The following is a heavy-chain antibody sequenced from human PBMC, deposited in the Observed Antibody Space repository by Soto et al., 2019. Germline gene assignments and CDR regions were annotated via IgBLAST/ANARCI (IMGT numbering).Heavy chain of an antibody. CDR2: IWYDGSNK. Sequence: GGSLRLSCAASGCTFSSYGMHWVRQAPGKGLEWVAVIWYDGSNKYYADSVKGRFTISRDNSKNTLYLQMNRLRAEDTAVYYCARAQQLGYYYYYGMDVWGQGTTVTVSS. CDR3: ARAQQLGYYYYYGMDV. D-gene: IGHD6-13*01. CDR1: GCTFSSYG. J-gene: IGHJ6*02. V-gene: IGHV3-33*01.